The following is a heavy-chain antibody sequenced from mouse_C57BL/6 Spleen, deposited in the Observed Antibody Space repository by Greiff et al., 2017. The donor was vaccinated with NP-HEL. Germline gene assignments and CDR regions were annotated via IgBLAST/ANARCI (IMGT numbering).Heavy chain of an antibody. J-gene: IGHJ4*01. V-gene: IGHV1-76*01. CDR1: GYTFTDYY. D-gene: IGHD2-2*01. CDR3: AREGLRRAMDY. CDR2: IYPGSGNT. Sequence: VKVVESGAELVRPGASVKLSCKASGYTFTDYYINWVKQRPGQGLEWIARIYPGSGNTYYNEKFKGKATLTAEKSSSTAYMQLSSLTSEDSAVYFCAREGLRRAMDYWGQGTSVTVSS.